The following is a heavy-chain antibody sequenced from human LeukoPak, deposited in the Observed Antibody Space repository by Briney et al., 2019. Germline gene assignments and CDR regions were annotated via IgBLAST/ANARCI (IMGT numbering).Heavy chain of an antibody. V-gene: IGHV1-2*02. CDR1: GYTLTGYH. Sequence: ASLKVSCMPSGYTLTGYHVHSVRQAPRQGLEWMAWINPMNGDTNYAQTFQGRVTMTRDTTINTAYMELRSLISDDTAVYYCARGVAAYTHYADSSGYDWGQGTLVLVSS. D-gene: IGHD3-22*01. CDR2: INPMNGDT. CDR3: ARGVAAYTHYADSSGYD. J-gene: IGHJ4*02.